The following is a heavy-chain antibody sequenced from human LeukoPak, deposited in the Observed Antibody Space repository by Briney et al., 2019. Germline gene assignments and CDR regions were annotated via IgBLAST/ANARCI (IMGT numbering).Heavy chain of an antibody. V-gene: IGHV3-30*04. CDR2: ISYDGSNK. D-gene: IGHD5-18*01. CDR1: GFTFSSYA. J-gene: IGHJ6*03. Sequence: GGSLRLSCGASGFTFSSYAMHWVRQAPGKGLEWVAVISYDGSNKYYADSVKGRFTISRDNSKNTLYLQMNSLRAEDTAVYYCARGMKGDTAMVRPYYYYYYMDVWGKGTTVTVSS. CDR3: ARGMKGDTAMVRPYYYYYYMDV.